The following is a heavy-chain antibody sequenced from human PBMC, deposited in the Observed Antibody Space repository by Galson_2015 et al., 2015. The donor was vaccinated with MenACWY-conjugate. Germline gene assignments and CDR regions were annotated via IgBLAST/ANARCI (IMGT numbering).Heavy chain of an antibody. J-gene: IGHJ6*02. CDR2: ICAGGISI. Sequence: SLRLSCAASGFDFSNYCMHWVRQGPGKGLECVSRICAGGISIMYGDAVRGRFTISRDDAQNTLYLQMDSLRADDTAVYFCVRGSSGWRGMDIWGQGTTVTVSS. D-gene: IGHD6-19*01. V-gene: IGHV3-74*03. CDR3: VRGSSGWRGMDI. CDR1: GFDFSNYC.